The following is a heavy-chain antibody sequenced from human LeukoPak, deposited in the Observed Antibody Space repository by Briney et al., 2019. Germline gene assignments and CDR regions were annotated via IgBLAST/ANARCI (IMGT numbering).Heavy chain of an antibody. CDR3: ARDPGSYYDY. CDR2: VYYSGST. V-gene: IGHV4-59*01. J-gene: IGHJ4*02. CDR1: SGSISGYY. D-gene: IGHD3-10*01. Sequence: PSETLSLTCTVSSGSISGYYWSWIRQPPGKGLEWIGYVYYSGSTNYNPSLKSRVTISVDTSKNQFSLKLSSVTAADTALYYCARDPGSYYDYWGQGTLVTVSS.